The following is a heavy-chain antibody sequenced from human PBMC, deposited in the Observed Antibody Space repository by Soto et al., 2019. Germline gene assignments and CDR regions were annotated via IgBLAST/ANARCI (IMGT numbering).Heavy chain of an antibody. CDR2: IDTLSSTM. V-gene: IGHV3-48*01. D-gene: IGHD3-10*01. CDR1: GFTFSSSS. J-gene: IGHJ4*02. Sequence: EVQLVESGGGLVQPGGSLRLSCAASGFTFSSSSMNWVRQAPGKGLEWVSFIDTLSSTMYYADSVRGRFTISRDNAKNSLYLQMNSLRAEDTAIYYCTGGGVSSEPGYWGQGTLVTVSS. CDR3: TGGGVSSEPGY.